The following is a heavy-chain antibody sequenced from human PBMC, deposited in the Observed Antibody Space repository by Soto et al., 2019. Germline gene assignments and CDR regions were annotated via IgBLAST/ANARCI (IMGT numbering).Heavy chain of an antibody. D-gene: IGHD2-21*01. CDR2: ISYDGSNK. CDR1: GFTFSSYG. Sequence: GGSLRLSCAASGFTFSSYGMHWVRQAPGKGLEWVAVISYDGSNKYYADSVKGRFTISRDNSKNTLYLQMNSLRAEDTAVYYCATISFSALSMRAFDIWGRGTMVTVSS. CDR3: ATISFSALSMRAFDI. V-gene: IGHV3-30*03. J-gene: IGHJ3*02.